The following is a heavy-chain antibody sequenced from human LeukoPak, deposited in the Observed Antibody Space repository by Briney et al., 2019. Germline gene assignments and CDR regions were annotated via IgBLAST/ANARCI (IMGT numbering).Heavy chain of an antibody. Sequence: QPPGXXXEWIGEINHSGSTNYNPSLKSRVTISVDTSKNQFSLKLSSVTAADTAVYYCARGSPPYYYGSGSRRHFDLWGRGTLVTVSS. CDR2: INHSGST. CDR3: ARGSPPYYYGSGSRRHFDL. V-gene: IGHV4-34*01. J-gene: IGHJ2*01. D-gene: IGHD3-10*01.